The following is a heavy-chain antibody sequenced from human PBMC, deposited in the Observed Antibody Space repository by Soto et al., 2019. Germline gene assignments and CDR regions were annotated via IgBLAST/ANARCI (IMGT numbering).Heavy chain of an antibody. Sequence: QVQLVESGGGVVQPGRSLGLSCAASGFTFSSYGMHWVRQAPGKGLEWVAVISHDGGKKYYADSVKGRFTISRDNSKNTLYLQMNSLRAEDTAVYYCAKDRYCSDGVCSGSFDPWGQGTLVTVSS. D-gene: IGHD2-15*01. V-gene: IGHV3-30*18. CDR2: ISHDGGKK. J-gene: IGHJ5*02. CDR3: AKDRYCSDGVCSGSFDP. CDR1: GFTFSSYG.